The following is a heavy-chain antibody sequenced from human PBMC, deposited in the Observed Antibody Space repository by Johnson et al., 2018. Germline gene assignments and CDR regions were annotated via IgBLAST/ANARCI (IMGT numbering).Heavy chain of an antibody. Sequence: QVQLQESGPGLVKXSETLSLTCTVSGGSISSYYWRWIRQHPGKGLEWIGYIYYSGSTNYNPSLTRRVTISVDTSQNQFPLKLSSVTAADTAVYYCARVYSSGYYYYYYMDVWGKGTTVTVSS. CDR3: ARVYSSGYYYYYYMDV. CDR2: IYYSGST. J-gene: IGHJ6*03. V-gene: IGHV4-59*01. D-gene: IGHD6-19*01. CDR1: GGSISSYY.